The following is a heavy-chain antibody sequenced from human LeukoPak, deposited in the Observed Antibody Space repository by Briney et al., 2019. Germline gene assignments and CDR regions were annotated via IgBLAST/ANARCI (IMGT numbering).Heavy chain of an antibody. D-gene: IGHD3-10*01. Sequence: ASVKVSCKVSGYTLTELSMHWERQAPGKGLEWMGGFDPEDGETIYAQKFQGRVTMTEDTSTDTAYMELSSLRSEDTAVYYCATPGSGSYYPSWVYHHWGQGTLVTVSS. J-gene: IGHJ1*01. CDR3: ATPGSGSYYPSWVYHH. V-gene: IGHV1-24*01. CDR2: FDPEDGET. CDR1: GYTLTELS.